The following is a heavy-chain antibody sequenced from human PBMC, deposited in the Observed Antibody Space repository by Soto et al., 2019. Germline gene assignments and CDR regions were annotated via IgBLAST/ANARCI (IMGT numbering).Heavy chain of an antibody. CDR1: GGSISSYY. Sequence: PSETLSLTCTVPGGSISSYYWSWIRQPPGKGLEWIGYIYYSGSTNYNPSLKSRVTISVDTPKNQFSLKLSSVTAADTAVYFCARYTGGRKDKTRGAYYSGMDVWGKGTTVTVP. CDR3: ARYTGGRKDKTRGAYYSGMDV. V-gene: IGHV4-59*01. J-gene: IGHJ6*04. D-gene: IGHD2-8*02. CDR2: IYYSGST.